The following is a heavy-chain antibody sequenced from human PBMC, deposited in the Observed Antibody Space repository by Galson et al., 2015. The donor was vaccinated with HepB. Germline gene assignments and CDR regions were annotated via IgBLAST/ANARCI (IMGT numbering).Heavy chain of an antibody. Sequence: SVKVSCKASGGTFSSYAISWVRQAPGQGLEWMGGIIPIFGTANYAQKFQGRVTITADESTSTAYMELSSLRSEDTAVYYCAAGAYYSGSYFYWFDPWGQGTLVTVSS. CDR2: IIPIFGTA. CDR3: AAGAYYSGSYFYWFDP. J-gene: IGHJ5*02. CDR1: GGTFSSYA. V-gene: IGHV1-69*13. D-gene: IGHD1-26*01.